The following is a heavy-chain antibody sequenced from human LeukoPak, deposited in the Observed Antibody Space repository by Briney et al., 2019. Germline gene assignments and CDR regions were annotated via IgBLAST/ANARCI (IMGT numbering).Heavy chain of an antibody. J-gene: IGHJ4*02. V-gene: IGHV3-53*01. D-gene: IGHD2/OR15-2a*01. CDR1: GFTVRSNY. CDR2: IYSGGST. Sequence: GGSLRLSCAASGFTVRSNYMSWVRQAPGRGLEWVSVIYSGGSTYYADSVKGRFTISRDNAKNTLYLQMNSLRAEDTAVYYCARDWFHAIDYWGQGTLVTVSS. CDR3: ARDWFHAIDY.